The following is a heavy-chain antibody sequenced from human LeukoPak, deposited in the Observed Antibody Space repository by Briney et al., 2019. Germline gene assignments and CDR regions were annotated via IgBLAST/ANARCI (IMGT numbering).Heavy chain of an antibody. CDR3: AGTIWRMGQQLGYFDY. J-gene: IGHJ4*02. Sequence: PGGSLRLSCEASGFTFSNYAMSWVRQAPGKGLEWVSGICGHGISIYYADSVKGRFTISRDNSKSTLYLVMNSLRAEDTAVYYCAGTIWRMGQQLGYFDYWGQGTLVTVSS. CDR2: ICGHGISI. V-gene: IGHV3-23*01. D-gene: IGHD6-13*01. CDR1: GFTFSNYA.